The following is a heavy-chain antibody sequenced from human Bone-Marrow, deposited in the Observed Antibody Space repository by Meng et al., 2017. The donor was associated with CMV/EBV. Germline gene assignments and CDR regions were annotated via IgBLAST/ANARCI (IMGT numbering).Heavy chain of an antibody. J-gene: IGHJ6*02. Sequence: GESLKISCAASGFTFSSYAMSCVRQAPGKGLEWVSSISSSSSYIYYADSVKGRFTISRDNAKNSLYLQMNSLRAEDTAVYYCAREDTELTVSKLGRMDGWGQGTTVTVSS. CDR3: AREDTELTVSKLGRMDG. CDR2: ISSSSSYI. V-gene: IGHV3-21*01. CDR1: GFTFSSYA. D-gene: IGHD4-11*01.